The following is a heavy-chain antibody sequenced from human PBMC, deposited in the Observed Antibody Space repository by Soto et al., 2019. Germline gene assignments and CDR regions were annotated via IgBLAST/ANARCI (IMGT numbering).Heavy chain of an antibody. Sequence: ASVKVSCKASGYTFTSYGISWVRQAPGQGLEWMGWISAYNGNTNYAQKLQGRVTMTTNTSISTAYMELRSLRSEDTAVYYCARGHSYGYGKAYYYYMDVWGKGTTVTVSS. D-gene: IGHD5-18*01. CDR3: ARGHSYGYGKAYYYYMDV. CDR1: GYTFTSYG. V-gene: IGHV1-18*01. J-gene: IGHJ6*03. CDR2: ISAYNGNT.